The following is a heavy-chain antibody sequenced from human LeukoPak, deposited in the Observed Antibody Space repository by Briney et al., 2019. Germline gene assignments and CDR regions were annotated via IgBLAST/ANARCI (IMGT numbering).Heavy chain of an antibody. CDR1: GFTFSSYW. D-gene: IGHD2-2*01. J-gene: IGHJ4*02. Sequence: GGSLRLSCAASGFTFSSYWMSWVRQAPGKGLEWVANIKQDGSEKYYVDSVKGRFTISRDNAKNSLYLQMNSLRAEDTAVYYCARDAGCSSTSCFNFDYWGQGTLVTVSS. CDR2: IKQDGSEK. V-gene: IGHV3-7*01. CDR3: ARDAGCSSTSCFNFDY.